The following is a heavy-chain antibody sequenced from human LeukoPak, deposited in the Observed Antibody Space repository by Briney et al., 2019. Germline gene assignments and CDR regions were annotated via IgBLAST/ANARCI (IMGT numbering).Heavy chain of an antibody. D-gene: IGHD1-26*01. CDR1: GGTFSSYA. CDR2: IIPIFGTA. Sequence: ASVKVSCKASGGTFSSYAISWVRQAPGQGLEWMGGIIPIFGTANYAQKFQGRVTITTDESTSTAYMELSSLRSEDTAVYYCARATTRWELRDPFDYWGQGTLVTVSS. CDR3: ARATTRWELRDPFDY. V-gene: IGHV1-69*05. J-gene: IGHJ4*02.